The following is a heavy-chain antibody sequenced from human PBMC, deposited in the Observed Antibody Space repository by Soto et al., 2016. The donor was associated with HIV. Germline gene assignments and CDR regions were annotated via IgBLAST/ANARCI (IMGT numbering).Heavy chain of an antibody. J-gene: IGHJ6*02. CDR3: ARGQVRGPYDVGV. CDR2: INPNSGDT. CDR1: GYTFTAYY. V-gene: IGHV1-2*02. Sequence: QVQLVQSGAEVKKPGASVKVSCKASGYTFTAYYMHWVRQAPGQGLEWMGWINPNSGDTNYAQKFQGRVTLTRDTSISTAYMELYRLKSDDTAVYYCARGQVRGPYDVGVWGQGDHGHRLL. D-gene: IGHD3-10*01.